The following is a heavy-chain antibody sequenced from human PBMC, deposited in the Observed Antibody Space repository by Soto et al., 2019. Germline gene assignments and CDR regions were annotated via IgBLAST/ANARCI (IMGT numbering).Heavy chain of an antibody. CDR1: GYTFTGYY. D-gene: IGHD4-4*01. CDR3: ARTPLNDYSNYGSTYYSGMDV. Sequence: GASVKVSCKASGYTFTGYYMHWVRQAPGQGLEWMGWINPNSGGTNYAQKFQGWVTMTRDTSISTAYMELSRLRSDDTAVYYCARTPLNDYSNYGSTYYSGMDVWGQETTVTVSS. CDR2: INPNSGGT. V-gene: IGHV1-2*04. J-gene: IGHJ6*02.